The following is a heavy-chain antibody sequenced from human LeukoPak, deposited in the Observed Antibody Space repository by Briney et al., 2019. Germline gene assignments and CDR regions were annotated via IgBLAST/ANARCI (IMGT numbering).Heavy chain of an antibody. CDR1: GYTFTSYG. CDR3: ARAPRGYSYGGWFDP. Sequence: SVKVPCKASGYTFTSYGISWVRQAPGQGLEWMGWISAYNGNTNYAQKLQGRVTMTTDTTTSTAYMELRSLRSDDTAVYYCARAPRGYSYGGWFDPWGQGTLVTVSS. J-gene: IGHJ5*02. CDR2: ISAYNGNT. D-gene: IGHD5-18*01. V-gene: IGHV1-18*01.